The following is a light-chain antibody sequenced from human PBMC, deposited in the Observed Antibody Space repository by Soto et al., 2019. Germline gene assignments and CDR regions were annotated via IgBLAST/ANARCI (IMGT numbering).Light chain of an antibody. CDR3: SSYTGGNPSYV. V-gene: IGLV2-8*01. CDR1: SSDVGGYDY. Sequence: QSALTHPPSASWSPGQSVTISCTGTSSDVGGYDYVSWYQQHPGKAPKLMIYEVTIRPSGVSDRFSGSKSGNTASLTVSGLQAEDEADYYCSSYTGGNPSYVFGTGTKVT. J-gene: IGLJ1*01. CDR2: EVT.